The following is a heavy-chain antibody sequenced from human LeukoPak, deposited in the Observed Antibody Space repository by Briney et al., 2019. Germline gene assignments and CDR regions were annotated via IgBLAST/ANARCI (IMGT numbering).Heavy chain of an antibody. Sequence: SETLSLTCTVSGDPISTYHWSWIRHPPGKGLEGLGFIYYSGGTNYNPSLKSRVTISVDTSKNQFSLKLSSVTAADTAVYYCARNEGQQLSRSWFDPWGQGTLVTVSS. CDR3: ARNEGQQLSRSWFDP. CDR1: GDPISTYH. CDR2: IYYSGGT. D-gene: IGHD6-13*01. J-gene: IGHJ5*02. V-gene: IGHV4-59*12.